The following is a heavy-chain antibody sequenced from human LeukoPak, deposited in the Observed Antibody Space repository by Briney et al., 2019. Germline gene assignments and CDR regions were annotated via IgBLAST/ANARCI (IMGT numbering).Heavy chain of an antibody. CDR1: GFTFSSYA. J-gene: IGHJ6*03. Sequence: GGSLRLSCAASGFTFSSYAMHWVRQAPGKGLEWVAVISYDGSNKYYADSVKGRFTISGDNSKNTLFLQVNSLRAEDTAIYYCAKNGDRGAYCSGGSCYPYYYYYMDVWGKGTTVTISS. CDR2: ISYDGSNK. CDR3: AKNGDRGAYCSGGSCYPYYYYYMDV. V-gene: IGHV3-30*04. D-gene: IGHD2-15*01.